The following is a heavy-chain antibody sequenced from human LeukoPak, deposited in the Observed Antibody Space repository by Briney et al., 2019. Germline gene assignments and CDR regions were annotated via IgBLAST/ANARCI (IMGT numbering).Heavy chain of an antibody. CDR1: GGTFIIYA. Sequence: SVTVSFKASGGTFIIYAISWVRQAPGQGLEWMGGIIPIFGTANYAQKFQGRVTITADKSTSTAYMELSSLRSEDTAVHYCARVSFTMVRGVIISGPNWFDPWGQGTLVTVSS. D-gene: IGHD3-10*01. V-gene: IGHV1-69*06. CDR2: IIPIFGTA. J-gene: IGHJ5*02. CDR3: ARVSFTMVRGVIISGPNWFDP.